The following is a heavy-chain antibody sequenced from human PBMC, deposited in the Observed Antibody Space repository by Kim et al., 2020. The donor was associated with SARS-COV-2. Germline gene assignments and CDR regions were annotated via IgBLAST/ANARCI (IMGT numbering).Heavy chain of an antibody. Sequence: ASVKVSCKASGYTFTMNAISWVRQAPGQGLEWMGWINTDTGNPTYAQAFTRRFVFSVDTSVTTAYLQISSLEPEDTALYYCTRVIWGTYHYTDYWGQGTLVTVSS. V-gene: IGHV7-4-1*02. CDR3: TRVIWGTYHYTDY. CDR1: GYTFTMNA. D-gene: IGHD3-16*02. CDR2: INTDTGNP. J-gene: IGHJ4*02.